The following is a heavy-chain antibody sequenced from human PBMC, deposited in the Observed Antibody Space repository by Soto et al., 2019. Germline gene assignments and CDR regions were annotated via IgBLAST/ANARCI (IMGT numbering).Heavy chain of an antibody. CDR2: INAGNGNT. D-gene: IGHD2-2*01. Sequence: ASVKVSCKASGYTFTSYAMHWVRQAPGQRLEWMGWINAGNGNTKYSQKFQGRVTITRDTSASTAYMELSSLRSEDTAVYYCARDLSFPYCSSTSCYNFDYWGQGTLVTVSS. V-gene: IGHV1-3*01. CDR1: GYTFTSYA. CDR3: ARDLSFPYCSSTSCYNFDY. J-gene: IGHJ4*02.